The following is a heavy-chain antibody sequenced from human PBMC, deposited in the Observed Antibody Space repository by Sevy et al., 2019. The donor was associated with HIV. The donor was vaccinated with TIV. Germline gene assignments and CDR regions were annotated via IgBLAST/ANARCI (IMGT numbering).Heavy chain of an antibody. D-gene: IGHD2-2*01. CDR2: LSYDERNK. CDR1: GYIFSSYG. Sequence: GGSLRLSCAASGYIFSSYGIHWVRQAPGKGLEWVAFLSYDERNKYYGDSVKGRFTISGDSSKNTFYLQMNNLRADDTAVYYCAKDRDVLLVPSTMRDEYPGYGMDVWGQGTTVTVSS. V-gene: IGHV3-30*18. J-gene: IGHJ6*02. CDR3: AKDRDVLLVPSTMRDEYPGYGMDV.